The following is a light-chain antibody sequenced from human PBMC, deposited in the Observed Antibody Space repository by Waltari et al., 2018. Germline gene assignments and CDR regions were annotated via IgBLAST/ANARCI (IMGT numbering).Light chain of an antibody. CDR1: TSNIGKNY. J-gene: IGLJ1*01. CDR2: DHH. CDR3: GACDGSLTLYV. Sequence: SVLTQTPSVSAAPGQRVTISCSGSTSNIGKNYVSWYQQLPGEAPKLLISDHHKPPSGTHDRFSGSKSGTSATPAITGLQTEDEADYFCGACDGSLTLYVFGPGTSVTVL. V-gene: IGLV1-51*01.